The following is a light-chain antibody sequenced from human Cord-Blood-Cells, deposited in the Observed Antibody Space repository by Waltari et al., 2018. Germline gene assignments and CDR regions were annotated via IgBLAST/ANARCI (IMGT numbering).Light chain of an antibody. V-gene: IGLV2-23*01. Sequence: QSALTQPASVSGSPGQSITISCTGTSSDVGCYNLVSWYQPHPGKAPKLMIYEGSKRPSGVSNRFSGSKADNTASLTISGLQAEDEADYYCCSYAGSSNWVFGGGTKLTVL. CDR1: SSDVGCYNL. J-gene: IGLJ3*02. CDR2: EGS. CDR3: CSYAGSSNWV.